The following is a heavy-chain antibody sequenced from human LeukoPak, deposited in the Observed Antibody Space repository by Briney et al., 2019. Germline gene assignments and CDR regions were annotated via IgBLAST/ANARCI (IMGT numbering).Heavy chain of an antibody. V-gene: IGHV4-38-2*02. CDR1: GYSISSGYY. CDR3: ARISSIAARLVDY. J-gene: IGHJ4*02. D-gene: IGHD6-6*01. Sequence: SETLSLTCTVSGYSISSGYYWGWIRQPPGKELEWIGSIYHSGSTYYNPSLKSRVTISLDASKNQFSLKLSSVTAADTAVYYCARISSIAARLVDYWGQGTLVTVSS. CDR2: IYHSGST.